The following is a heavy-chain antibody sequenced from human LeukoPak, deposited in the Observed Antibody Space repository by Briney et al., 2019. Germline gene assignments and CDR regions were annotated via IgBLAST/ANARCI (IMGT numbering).Heavy chain of an antibody. J-gene: IGHJ6*02. D-gene: IGHD5-18*01. CDR2: IYTSGSA. CDR1: GGSISSYY. CDR3: ARGLPAQLWPHSPDYYYYYGMDV. Sequence: PSETLSLTCTVSGGSISSYYWSWIRQPAGKGLEWIGRIYTSGSANYNPSPKSRVTMSVDTSKNQFSLKLSSVTAADTAVYYCARGLPAQLWPHSPDYYYYYGMDVWGQGTTVTVSS. V-gene: IGHV4-4*07.